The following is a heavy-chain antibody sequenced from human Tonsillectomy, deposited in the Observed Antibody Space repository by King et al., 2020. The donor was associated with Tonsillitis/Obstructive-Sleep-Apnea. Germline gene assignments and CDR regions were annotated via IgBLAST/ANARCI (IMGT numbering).Heavy chain of an antibody. Sequence: QLQESGPGLVKPSETLSLTCTVSGGSISSSSYYWGWIRQPPGKGLEWIGSIYYSGSTYYNPSLKSRVTISADTSKNQFSLKLSSVTAADTAVYYCARQGGSSWMYWYFDLWGRGTLVTVSS. CDR2: IYYSGST. J-gene: IGHJ2*01. V-gene: IGHV4-39*01. D-gene: IGHD6-13*01. CDR3: ARQGGSSWMYWYFDL. CDR1: GGSISSSSYY.